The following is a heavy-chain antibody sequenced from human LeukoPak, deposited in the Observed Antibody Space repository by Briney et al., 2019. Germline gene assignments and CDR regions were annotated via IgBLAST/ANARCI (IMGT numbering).Heavy chain of an antibody. V-gene: IGHV4-34*01. CDR1: GGSFSGYY. J-gene: IGHJ4*02. Sequence: PSETLSLTCAVYGGSFSGYYWSWIRQPPGKGLEWIGEINQSGSTNYNPSLKSRVTISVDTSKNQFSLKLSSVTAADTAVFYCASPRGYGNYYFDYWGQGTLVIVSS. D-gene: IGHD5-12*01. CDR2: INQSGST. CDR3: ASPRGYGNYYFDY.